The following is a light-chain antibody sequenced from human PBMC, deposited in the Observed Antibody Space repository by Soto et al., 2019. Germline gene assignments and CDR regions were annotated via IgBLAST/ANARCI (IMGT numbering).Light chain of an antibody. CDR3: QSDDSTLTSHV. V-gene: IGLV1-40*01. Sequence: QSALTQPPSVSGAPGQRVTISCAGGSSNIGAGYDVHWYQHIPGTAPKLLIYINTNRPSGVPDRFSGSWAGPSAAPAITGLQALDDSVYVCQSDDSTLTSHVSGSGTKSTVL. CDR1: SSNIGAGYD. J-gene: IGLJ1*01. CDR2: INT.